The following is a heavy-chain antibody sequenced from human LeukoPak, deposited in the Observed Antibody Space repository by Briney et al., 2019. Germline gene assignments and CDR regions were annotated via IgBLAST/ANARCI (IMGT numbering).Heavy chain of an antibody. CDR3: GRDFMSMIPSAPGI. D-gene: IGHD3-22*01. CDR1: GYTLTELS. Sequence: ASVKVSCKVSGYTLTELSMHWVRQAPGKGLEWMGGFDPEDGETIYAQKFQGRVTMTEDTSTDTAYMELRSLTSDDTAVYYCGRDFMSMIPSAPGIWGQGTRVTVSS. CDR2: FDPEDGET. J-gene: IGHJ3*02. V-gene: IGHV1-24*01.